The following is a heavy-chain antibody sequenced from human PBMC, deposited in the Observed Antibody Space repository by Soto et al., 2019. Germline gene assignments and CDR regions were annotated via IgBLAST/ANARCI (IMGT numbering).Heavy chain of an antibody. J-gene: IGHJ6*02. CDR1: GDSISSYY. CDR3: ARWXTSRELDA. D-gene: IGHD3-10*01. Sequence: PSETLSLTCTVSGDSISSYYWNWMRQPPGKGLEWIGYIHYSGSTNYNPSLKSRVTISVDTSKNQFSLKLSSVTAADTAVYYCARWXTSRELDAWCQGKTLTVSS. CDR2: IHYSGST. V-gene: IGHV4-59*08.